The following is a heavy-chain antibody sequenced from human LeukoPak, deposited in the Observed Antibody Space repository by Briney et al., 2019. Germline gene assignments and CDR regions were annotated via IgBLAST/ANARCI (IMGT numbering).Heavy chain of an antibody. Sequence: GGSLRLSCAASGFTFSSYSMNWVRQAPGKGLEWVSYISSSSSTIYYADSVKGRFTISRDNAKNSLYLQMNSLRAEDTAVYYCARVRFRGSYSRSEYDYWGQGTLVTVSS. D-gene: IGHD1-26*01. CDR2: ISSSSSTI. CDR1: GFTFSSYS. CDR3: ARVRFRGSYSRSEYDY. V-gene: IGHV3-48*01. J-gene: IGHJ4*02.